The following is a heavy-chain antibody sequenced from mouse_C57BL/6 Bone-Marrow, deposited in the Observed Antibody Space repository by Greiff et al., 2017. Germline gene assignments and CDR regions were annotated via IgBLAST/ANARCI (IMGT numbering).Heavy chain of an antibody. CDR3: ARLDDYYAMDY. CDR1: GYTFTSYW. CDR2: IHPNSGST. V-gene: IGHV1-64*01. Sequence: QVQLQQPGAELVKPGASVKLSCKASGYTFTSYWMHWVKQRPGQGLEWIGMIHPNSGSTNYNEKFKSKATLTVDKSSSTAYMQLSSLTSEDSAVYYCARLDDYYAMDYWGQGTSVTVSS. J-gene: IGHJ4*01.